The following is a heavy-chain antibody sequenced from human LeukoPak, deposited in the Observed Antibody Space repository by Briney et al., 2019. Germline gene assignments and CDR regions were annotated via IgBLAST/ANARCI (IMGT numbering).Heavy chain of an antibody. D-gene: IGHD4-17*01. J-gene: IGHJ4*02. V-gene: IGHV4-34*01. CDR3: ARGTMTTVTYYFDY. CDR1: GGSFSGYY. CDR2: INHSGST. Sequence: SETLSLTCAVYGGSFSGYYWGWIRQPPGKGLEWIGEINHSGSTNYNPSLKSRVTISVDTSKNQFSLKLSSVTAADTAVYYCARGTMTTVTYYFDYWGQGTLVTVSS.